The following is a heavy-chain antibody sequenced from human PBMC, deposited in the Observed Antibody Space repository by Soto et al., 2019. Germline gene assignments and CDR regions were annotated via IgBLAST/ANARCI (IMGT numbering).Heavy chain of an antibody. Sequence: PGGSLRLSCAASGFTFSSYGMHWVRQAPGKGLEWVAVIWYDGSNKYYADSVKGRFTISRDNSKNTLYLQMNSLRAEDTAVYYCARRRSKASTAQYYYYMDVWGKGTTVTVSS. V-gene: IGHV3-33*01. J-gene: IGHJ6*03. CDR2: IWYDGSNK. CDR1: GFTFSSYG. CDR3: ARRRSKASTAQYYYYMDV. D-gene: IGHD4-17*01.